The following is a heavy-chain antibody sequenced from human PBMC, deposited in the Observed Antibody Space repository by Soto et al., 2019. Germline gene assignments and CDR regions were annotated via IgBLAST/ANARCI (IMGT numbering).Heavy chain of an antibody. V-gene: IGHV1-2*04. Sequence: KISCKESRYTWPRFGISSMRRSPAPELEWMRWINANSGKTNYAPKLPGWATMTRDTSISTAYMELSRLRSEDTAVYYCASAVAGDNWFDPWGQGTLVTVST. D-gene: IGHD6-19*01. J-gene: IGHJ5*02. CDR3: ASAVAGDNWFDP. CDR1: RYTWPRFG. CDR2: INANSGKT.